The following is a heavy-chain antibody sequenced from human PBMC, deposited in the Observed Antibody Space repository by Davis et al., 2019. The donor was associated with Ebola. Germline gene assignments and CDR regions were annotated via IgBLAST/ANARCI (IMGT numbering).Heavy chain of an antibody. D-gene: IGHD6-19*01. V-gene: IGHV3-53*01. Sequence: PGGSLRLSCAASGFTFSSYSMNWVRQAPGKGLEWVSVIHNDGRTFYADSVKGRFTISRDTSQNMFYLQMNSLRADDTAVYYCAREQWYYMDVWGKGTTVTVSS. CDR1: GFTFSSYS. CDR3: AREQWYYMDV. CDR2: IHNDGRT. J-gene: IGHJ6*03.